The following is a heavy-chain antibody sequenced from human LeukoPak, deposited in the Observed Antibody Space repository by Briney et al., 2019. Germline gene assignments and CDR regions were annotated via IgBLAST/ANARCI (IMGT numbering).Heavy chain of an antibody. V-gene: IGHV1-2*02. Sequence: ASVKVSCKASGYTFTGYYMHWVRQAPGQGLEWMGWINPNSGGTYYAQKFQGRVTMTRDTSISTAYMELSRLRSDDTAVYYCARAVGCSSTSCRKSLYYYYGMDVWGQGTTVTVSS. CDR3: ARAVGCSSTSCRKSLYYYYGMDV. CDR2: INPNSGGT. CDR1: GYTFTGYY. D-gene: IGHD2-2*01. J-gene: IGHJ6*02.